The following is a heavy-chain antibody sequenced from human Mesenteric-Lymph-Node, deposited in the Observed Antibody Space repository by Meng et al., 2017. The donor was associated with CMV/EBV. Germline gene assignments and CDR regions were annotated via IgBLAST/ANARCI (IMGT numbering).Heavy chain of an antibody. CDR2: ISHDGSNK. CDR1: EFSGYA. D-gene: IGHD2-2*01. CDR3: ARDRYCSTTTCSDAFDI. V-gene: IGHV3-30*03. J-gene: IGHJ3*02. Sequence: GGSLRLSCAASEFSGYAMHWVRQAPGKGLEWVAVISHDGSNKYYADSVKGRFTISRDNSKNTLYLQMNSLRTEDTAVYYCARDRYCSTTTCSDAFDIWGQGTMVTVSS.